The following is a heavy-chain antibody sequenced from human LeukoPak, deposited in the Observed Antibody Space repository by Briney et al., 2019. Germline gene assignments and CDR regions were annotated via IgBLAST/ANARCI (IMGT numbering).Heavy chain of an antibody. CDR1: GFTFSSYG. Sequence: GGSLRLSCAASGFTFSSYGMHWVRQAPGKGLEWVAVISYDGSNKYYADSVKGRFTISRDNSKNTLYLQMNSLRAEDTAVYYCAKGITMIVKYYFDYWGQGTLVTVSS. D-gene: IGHD3-22*01. V-gene: IGHV3-30*18. CDR2: ISYDGSNK. J-gene: IGHJ4*02. CDR3: AKGITMIVKYYFDY.